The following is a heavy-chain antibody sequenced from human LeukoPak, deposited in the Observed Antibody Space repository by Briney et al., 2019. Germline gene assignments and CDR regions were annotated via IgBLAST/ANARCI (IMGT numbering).Heavy chain of an antibody. CDR1: GGSISSYY. CDR2: IYYSGST. Sequence: PSETLSLTCTVSGGSISSYYWSWIRQPPGKGLEWIGYIYYSGSTNYNPSLKSRVTISVDTSKNQFSLKLSSVTAADTAVYYCARVSGSGSYQHFDYWGQGTLVTVSS. V-gene: IGHV4-59*01. J-gene: IGHJ4*02. D-gene: IGHD3-10*01. CDR3: ARVSGSGSYQHFDY.